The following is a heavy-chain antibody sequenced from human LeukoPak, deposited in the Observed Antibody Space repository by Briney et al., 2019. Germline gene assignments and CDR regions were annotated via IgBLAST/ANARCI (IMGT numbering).Heavy chain of an antibody. CDR1: GFIFDDYG. CDR3: ARDLGYKDYVSAFDI. CDR2: INWIGGST. V-gene: IGHV3-20*04. J-gene: IGHJ3*02. Sequence: GGSLRLSCAASGFIFDDYGMTWVRQTPGKGLEWVAGINWIGGSTGYADSVKGRFIISRDNAKNSLYLHMNSLRAEDTALYFCARDLGYKDYVSAFDIWGQGTMVTVSS. D-gene: IGHD5-24*01.